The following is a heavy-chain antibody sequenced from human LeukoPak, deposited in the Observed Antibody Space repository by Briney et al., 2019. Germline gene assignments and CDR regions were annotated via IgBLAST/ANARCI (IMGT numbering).Heavy chain of an antibody. J-gene: IGHJ4*02. V-gene: IGHV3-33*01. CDR1: GFTFSSYG. CDR2: IWYDGSNK. D-gene: IGHD3-10*01. CDR3: ARGAYGSGSPYFVY. Sequence: GRSLRLSCAASGFTFSSYGMHWVRQAPGKGLEWVAVIWYDGSNKYYADSVKGRFTISRDNSKNTLYLQMNSLRAEDTAVYYCARGAYGSGSPYFVYWGQGTLVTVSS.